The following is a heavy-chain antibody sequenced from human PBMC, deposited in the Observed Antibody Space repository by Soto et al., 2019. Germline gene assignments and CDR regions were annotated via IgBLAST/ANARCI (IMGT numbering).Heavy chain of an antibody. V-gene: IGHV1-69*13. Sequence: ASVQVSCKASGGTFRKYGVSWVRQAPGQGLEWLGGIIPMFGTATSTQNFQGRLTITADESTSKAYMELSSLTSKDTAVYFCARSVGVTTLSYLDYWGQGTQVT. CDR1: GGTFRKYG. CDR2: IIPMFGTA. CDR3: ARSVGVTTLSYLDY. D-gene: IGHD1-26*01. J-gene: IGHJ4*02.